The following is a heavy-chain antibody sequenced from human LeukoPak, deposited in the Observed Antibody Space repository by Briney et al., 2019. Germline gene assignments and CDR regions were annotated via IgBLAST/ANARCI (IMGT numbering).Heavy chain of an antibody. D-gene: IGHD2-2*01. CDR3: ARVGVVVVPAGGFDP. V-gene: IGHV4-34*01. Sequence: SETLSLTCAVYGGSFSGYYWSWIRQPPGKGLEWIGEINHSGSTNYNPSLKSRVTISVDTSKNQFSLKLSFVTAADTAVYYCARVGVVVVPAGGFDPWGQGALVTVSS. CDR1: GGSFSGYY. CDR2: INHSGST. J-gene: IGHJ5*02.